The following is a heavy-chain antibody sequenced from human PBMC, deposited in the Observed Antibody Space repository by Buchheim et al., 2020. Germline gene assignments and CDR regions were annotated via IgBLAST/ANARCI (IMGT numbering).Heavy chain of an antibody. CDR1: GFTFSSYG. CDR3: AKVGEVGATHTGEFDY. V-gene: IGHV3-30*18. CDR2: ISYDGSNK. D-gene: IGHD1-26*01. Sequence: QVQLVESGGGVVQPGRSLRLSCAASGFTFSSYGMHWVRQAPGKGLEWVAVISYDGSNKYYADSVKGRFTISRDNSKNTLYLQMNSLRAEDTAVYYCAKVGEVGATHTGEFDYWGQGTL. J-gene: IGHJ4*02.